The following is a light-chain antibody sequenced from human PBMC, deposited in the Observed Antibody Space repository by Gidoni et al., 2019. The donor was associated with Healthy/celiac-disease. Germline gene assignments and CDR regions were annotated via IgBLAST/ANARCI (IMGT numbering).Light chain of an antibody. CDR1: QHISSW. V-gene: IGKV1-5*03. J-gene: IGKJ1*01. Sequence: DIQMIQFPSTLSASVGDRVSITCRASQHISSWLAWYQQKPGKAPKLLIYKASSLESGVPSRFSGSGSGTEFTLTISSLQPDDFATYYCQQYNSYSQTFGQGTKVEIK. CDR2: KAS. CDR3: QQYNSYSQT.